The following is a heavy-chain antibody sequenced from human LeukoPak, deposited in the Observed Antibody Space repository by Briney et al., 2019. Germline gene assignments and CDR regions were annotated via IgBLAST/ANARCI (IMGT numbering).Heavy chain of an antibody. CDR3: AKDYKGYYDSSGYYPDY. J-gene: IGHJ4*02. Sequence: QTGGSLRLSCAASGFTFSSYAMSWVRQAPGKGLEWVSAISGSGGSTYYADSVKGRFTISRDNSKNTLYLQMNSLRAEDTAVYYCAKDYKGYYDSSGYYPDYWGQGTLVTVSS. CDR1: GFTFSSYA. CDR2: ISGSGGST. D-gene: IGHD3-22*01. V-gene: IGHV3-23*01.